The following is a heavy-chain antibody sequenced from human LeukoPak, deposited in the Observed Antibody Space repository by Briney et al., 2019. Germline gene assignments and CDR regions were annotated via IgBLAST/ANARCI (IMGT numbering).Heavy chain of an antibody. D-gene: IGHD3-22*01. V-gene: IGHV3-11*04. J-gene: IGHJ4*02. CDR3: ARDGYYYDSSGYYSAPPDY. CDR1: GFTFSDYY. Sequence: GGSLRLSCAASGFTFSDYYMSWIRQAPGKGLEWISYISSSGDTIFYADSVKGRFTISRDNAKNSLYLQMNSLRAEDTAVYYCARDGYYYDSSGYYSAPPDYWGQGTLVTVSS. CDR2: ISSSGDTI.